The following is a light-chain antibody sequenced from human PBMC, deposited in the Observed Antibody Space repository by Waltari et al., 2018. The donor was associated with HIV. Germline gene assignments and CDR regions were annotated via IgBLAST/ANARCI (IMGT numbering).Light chain of an antibody. Sequence: QSALTHPPSASGSPGQSVTISCTGTSSDVGGYDFVSWYQHYPGKAPKLIIYDVTKRPSGVPDRFSGSKSGNTASLTVSGLRAEDEADYYCCSFGGSNFVGLFGGGTKLTVL. CDR2: DVT. CDR3: CSFGGSNFVGL. CDR1: SSDVGGYDF. V-gene: IGLV2-8*01. J-gene: IGLJ3*02.